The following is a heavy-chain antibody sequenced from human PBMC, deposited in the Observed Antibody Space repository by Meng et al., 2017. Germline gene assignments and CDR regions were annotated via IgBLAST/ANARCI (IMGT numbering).Heavy chain of an antibody. D-gene: IGHD6-19*01. V-gene: IGHV3-33*01. CDR3: ARVVYSSGWSFDY. CDR2: RWYDGSNK. CDR1: GFTFSSYG. J-gene: IGHJ4*02. Sequence: VEVGESGGGGGQAGRALRLAFAGYGFTFSSYGMHWVRQAPGKGLEWVAVRWYDGSNKYYADSVKGRFTISRDNSKNTLYLQMNSLRAEDTAVYYCARVVYSSGWSFDYWGQGTLVTVSS.